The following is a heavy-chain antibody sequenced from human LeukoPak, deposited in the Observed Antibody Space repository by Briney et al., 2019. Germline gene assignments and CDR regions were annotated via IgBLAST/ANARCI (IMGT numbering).Heavy chain of an antibody. Sequence: PSETLSLTCTVSGGSISSSSYYWGWIRQPPGKGLEWIGSIYYSGSTYYNPSLKSRVTISVDTSKNQFSLKLSSVTAADTAVYYCASRKLAEYYFDYWGQGTLVTVSS. CDR3: ASRKLAEYYFDY. V-gene: IGHV4-39*01. CDR2: IYYSGST. J-gene: IGHJ4*02. CDR1: GGSISSSSYY. D-gene: IGHD1-1*01.